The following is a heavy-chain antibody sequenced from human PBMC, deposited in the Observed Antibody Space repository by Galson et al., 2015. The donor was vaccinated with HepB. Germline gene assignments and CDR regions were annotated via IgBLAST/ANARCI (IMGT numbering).Heavy chain of an antibody. CDR3: ARDYYASGALGY. Sequence: SVKVSCKASGGTFNTYAISWVRQAPGEGLEWMGGIIPMFRVANYAQKFQGRVTITADESTSTAYMEMHSLRSDDTAIYYCARDYYASGALGYWGQGTLVSVSS. CDR2: IIPMFRVA. J-gene: IGHJ4*02. V-gene: IGHV1-69*13. CDR1: GGTFNTYA. D-gene: IGHD3-10*01.